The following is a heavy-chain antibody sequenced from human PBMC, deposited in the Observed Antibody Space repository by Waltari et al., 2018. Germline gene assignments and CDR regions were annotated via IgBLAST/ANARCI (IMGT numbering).Heavy chain of an antibody. CDR1: GGTFSSYP. V-gene: IGHV1-69*04. Sequence: QVQLVQSGAEVKKPGSSVKVSCKASGGTFSSYPISWVRPAPGQGLEWMGRIIPILGIANYAQKFQGRVTITADKSTSTAYMELSSLRSEDTAVYYCARGPTVGAQSPYYFDYWGQGTLVTVSS. CDR3: ARGPTVGAQSPYYFDY. J-gene: IGHJ4*02. D-gene: IGHD1-26*01. CDR2: IIPILGIA.